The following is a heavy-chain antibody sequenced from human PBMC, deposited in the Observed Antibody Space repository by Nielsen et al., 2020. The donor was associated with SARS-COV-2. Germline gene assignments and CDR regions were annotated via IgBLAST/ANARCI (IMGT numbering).Heavy chain of an antibody. V-gene: IGHV3-66*01. J-gene: IGHJ6*02. Sequence: GGSLRLSCAASGFTVSSNYMSWVRQAAGKGLEWVSVIYSDGSASYEDSVKGRFTISRDNFKNMLFLQMNSLIAEDTAVYYCSRDNWGRMDVWGQGTTVTVSS. CDR3: SRDNWGRMDV. CDR1: GFTVSSNY. D-gene: IGHD7-27*01. CDR2: IYSDGSA.